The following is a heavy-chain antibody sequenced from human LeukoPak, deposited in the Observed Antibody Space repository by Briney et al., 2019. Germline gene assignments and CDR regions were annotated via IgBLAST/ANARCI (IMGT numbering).Heavy chain of an antibody. CDR2: IIPIFGTA. V-gene: IGHV1-69*13. J-gene: IGHJ4*02. Sequence: SVKVSRKASGGTFSSYAISWVRQAPGQGLEWMGGIIPIFGTANYAQKFQGRVTITADESTSTAYMELSSLRSEDTAVYYCARVGELGMRGRWGQGTLDTVSS. D-gene: IGHD7-27*01. CDR3: ARVGELGMRGR. CDR1: GGTFSSYA.